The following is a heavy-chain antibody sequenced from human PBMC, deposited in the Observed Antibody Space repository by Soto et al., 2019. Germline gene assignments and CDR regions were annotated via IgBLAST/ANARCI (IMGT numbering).Heavy chain of an antibody. J-gene: IGHJ6*02. CDR2: IKRDESQK. D-gene: IGHD6-13*01. CDR3: ARDFVVVAAAGRGSYYYYGMDV. Sequence: PGGSLRLSCLASGFTFDDFWMTWVRQAPGRGLEWVANIKRDESQKYYLDSVKGRFTISRDNAKNSLYLQMNSLRAEDTAVYYCARDFVVVAAAGRGSYYYYGMDVWGQGTTVTVSS. CDR1: GFTFDDFW. V-gene: IGHV3-7*05.